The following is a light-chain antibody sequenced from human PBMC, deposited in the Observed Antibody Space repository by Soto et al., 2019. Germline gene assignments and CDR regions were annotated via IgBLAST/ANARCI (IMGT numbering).Light chain of an antibody. J-gene: IGLJ1*01. CDR3: CSYAGNSRV. Sequence: QSVLTQPASVSGSPGQSITISCTGTSSDLAIYNYVSWYQQQPGKAPKLMIYQVTNRPSGVSNRFSGSRSGNTASLTISGLQAEDEADYYCCSYAGNSRVFGTGTKVTVL. CDR1: SSDLAIYNY. CDR2: QVT. V-gene: IGLV2-14*01.